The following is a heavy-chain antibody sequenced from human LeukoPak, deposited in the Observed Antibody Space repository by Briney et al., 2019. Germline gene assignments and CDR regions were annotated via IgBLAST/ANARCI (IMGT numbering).Heavy chain of an antibody. V-gene: IGHV3-30-3*01. Sequence: PGGSLRLSCAASGFTFNSYAFHWVRQAPGKGLEWVAVISYDGSKKYYADSVKGRLTISRDNSKNTLYLQMNSLRAEDTAVYYCARDLTGSYTFDLWGQGTLVTVSS. D-gene: IGHD1-26*01. CDR2: ISYDGSKK. J-gene: IGHJ4*02. CDR1: GFTFNSYA. CDR3: ARDLTGSYTFDL.